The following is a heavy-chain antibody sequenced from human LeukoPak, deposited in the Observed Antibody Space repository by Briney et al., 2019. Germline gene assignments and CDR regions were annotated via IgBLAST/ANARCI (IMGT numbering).Heavy chain of an antibody. J-gene: IGHJ4*02. Sequence: GGSLRLSCAASGFSFNGYAMSWVRQAPGKGLEWFSSISGSGASTFYVDSVKGRFILSKDSSTNTLFLQMNSLRGEDTAVYYCAKGSRGYTHYYLDSWGQGTHVTVSS. V-gene: IGHV3-23*01. CDR1: GFSFNGYA. D-gene: IGHD1-1*01. CDR2: ISGSGAST. CDR3: AKGSRGYTHYYLDS.